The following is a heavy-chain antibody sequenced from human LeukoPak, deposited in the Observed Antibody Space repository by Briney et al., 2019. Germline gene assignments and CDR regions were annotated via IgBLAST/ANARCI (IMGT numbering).Heavy chain of an antibody. CDR1: GGSISSSSYY. J-gene: IGHJ6*03. CDR3: ARGKAREYSSSWPFYYYYYYMDV. D-gene: IGHD6-13*01. V-gene: IGHV4-39*07. CDR2: IYYSGST. Sequence: SETLSLTCTVSGGSISSSSYYWGWIRQPPGKGLEWIGSIYYSGSTYYNPSLKSRVTISVDTSKNQFSLKLSSVTAADTAVYYCARGKAREYSSSWPFYYYYYYMDVWGKGTTVTVSS.